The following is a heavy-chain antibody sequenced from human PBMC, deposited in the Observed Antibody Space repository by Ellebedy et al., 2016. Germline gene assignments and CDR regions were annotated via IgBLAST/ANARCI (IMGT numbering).Heavy chain of an antibody. CDR3: AREGWNFFESTRYYDGYGIDV. CDR2: IHYSGST. J-gene: IGHJ6*02. CDR1: GGSVSSGRYY. D-gene: IGHD3-22*01. V-gene: IGHV4-61*03. Sequence: GSLRLXCTVSGGSVSSGRYYWYWIRQPPGKGLEWIGYIHYSGSTKYNPSLKSRATISIDTSKRHFSLRLSSVTAADTAKYYCAREGWNFFESTRYYDGYGIDVWGQGTTVTVAS.